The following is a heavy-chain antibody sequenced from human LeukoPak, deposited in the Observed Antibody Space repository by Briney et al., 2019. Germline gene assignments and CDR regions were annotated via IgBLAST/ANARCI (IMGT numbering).Heavy chain of an antibody. CDR3: AREVTASSGFYLDY. CDR2: ISFDGNNK. Sequence: PGGSLRLSCAASGFTVSSNYMTWVRQAPGKGLEWAAVISFDGNNKYYADSVKGRFTISRDNSKNTLYLQMSSLRAEDTAVYYCAREVTASSGFYLDYWGQGTLVTVSS. J-gene: IGHJ4*02. CDR1: GFTVSSNY. D-gene: IGHD3-22*01. V-gene: IGHV3-30-3*01.